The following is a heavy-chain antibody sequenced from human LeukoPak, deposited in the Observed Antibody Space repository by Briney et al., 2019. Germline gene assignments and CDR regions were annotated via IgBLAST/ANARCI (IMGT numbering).Heavy chain of an antibody. D-gene: IGHD3-22*01. CDR1: GGSISSSNYY. CDR2: IYYTGST. CDR3: ARDIRFYYDSSGYDS. J-gene: IGHJ4*02. V-gene: IGHV4-39*07. Sequence: PSETLSLTCTVSGGSISSSNYYWSWIRQPPGKGLEWIGNIYYTGSTYYSPSLKSRVTISVDTSKNQFSLKLTSVTAADTAVYFCARDIRFYYDSSGYDSRGQGTLVTVSS.